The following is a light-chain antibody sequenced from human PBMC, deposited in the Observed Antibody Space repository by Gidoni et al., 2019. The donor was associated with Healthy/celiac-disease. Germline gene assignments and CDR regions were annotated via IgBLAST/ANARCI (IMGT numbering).Light chain of an antibody. V-gene: IGLV3-10*01. Sequence: SYELTQPPSVSVSPGQTARIPCSGDALPKKYAYWYQQKSGQAPVLVIYEDSKRPSGIPERFSGSSSGTMATLTISGAQVEDEADYYCYSTDSSVGVFGGGTKLTVL. CDR3: YSTDSSVGV. J-gene: IGLJ2*01. CDR2: EDS. CDR1: ALPKKY.